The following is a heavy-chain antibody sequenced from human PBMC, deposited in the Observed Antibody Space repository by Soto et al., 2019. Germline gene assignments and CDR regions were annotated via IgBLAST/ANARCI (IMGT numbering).Heavy chain of an antibody. J-gene: IGHJ4*02. V-gene: IGHV3-21*01. D-gene: IGHD6-6*01. Sequence: PGGSLRLSCAASGFTFSSYSMNWVRQAPGKGLEWVSSISSSSSYIYYADSVKGRFTISRDNAKNSLYLQMNSLRAEDTAVYYCARGSKKLAQSRENDYWGQGTLVTVSS. CDR3: ARGSKKLAQSRENDY. CDR1: GFTFSSYS. CDR2: ISSSSSYI.